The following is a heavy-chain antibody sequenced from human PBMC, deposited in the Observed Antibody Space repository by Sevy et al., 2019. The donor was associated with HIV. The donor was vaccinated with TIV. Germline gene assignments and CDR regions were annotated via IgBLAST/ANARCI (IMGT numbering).Heavy chain of an antibody. V-gene: IGHV3-21*01. Sequence: GGSLRLSCAASGFTFSSYSMNWVRQAPGKGLEWVSSISSSSSYIYYADSVKGRFTISRDNAKNSLYLQTNSLRAEDTAVYYCARDFQAVYYDSSGYYPDAFDIWRQGTMVTVSS. J-gene: IGHJ3*02. CDR1: GFTFSSYS. CDR3: ARDFQAVYYDSSGYYPDAFDI. D-gene: IGHD3-22*01. CDR2: ISSSSSYI.